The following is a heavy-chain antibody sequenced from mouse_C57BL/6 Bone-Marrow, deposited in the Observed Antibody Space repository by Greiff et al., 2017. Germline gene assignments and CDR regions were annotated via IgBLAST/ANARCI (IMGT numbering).Heavy chain of an antibody. CDR1: GYTFTSYW. CDR2: IDPSDSYT. CDR3: ANDGYFWYFDV. Sequence: QVQLQQPGAELVMPGASVKLSCKASGYTFTSYWMHWVKQRPGQGLEWIGEIDPSDSYTNYNQKFKGKSTLTVEKSSSTAYMQLSSLTSEDSAVYYCANDGYFWYFDVWGTGTTVTVSS. J-gene: IGHJ1*03. D-gene: IGHD2-3*01. V-gene: IGHV1-69*01.